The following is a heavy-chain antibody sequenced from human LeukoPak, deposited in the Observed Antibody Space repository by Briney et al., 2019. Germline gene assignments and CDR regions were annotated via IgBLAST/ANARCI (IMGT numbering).Heavy chain of an antibody. D-gene: IGHD2-21*01. J-gene: IGHJ4*02. CDR3: AREDGGDYHFDY. CDR1: GFTFSSYA. Sequence: GGSLRLSCAASGFTFSSYAMSWVRQAPGKGLEWVSVIYSGGTTYYADSVKGRFTISRDNSKNTLYLQMNSLRAEDTAVYYCAREDGGDYHFDYWGQGTLVTVSS. CDR2: IYSGGTT. V-gene: IGHV3-53*01.